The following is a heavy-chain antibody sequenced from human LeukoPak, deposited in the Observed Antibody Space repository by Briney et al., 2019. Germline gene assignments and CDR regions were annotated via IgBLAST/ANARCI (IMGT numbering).Heavy chain of an antibody. CDR3: ARWQFGGYYDSSGYSNAFDI. V-gene: IGHV1-18*01. CDR1: GYTFTSYG. CDR2: ISAYNGNT. Sequence: ASVKVSCKASGYTFTSYGISWVRQAPGQGLEWMGWISAYNGNTNYAQKLQGRVTMTTDTSTSTAYMELRSLRSDDTAVYYCARWQFGGYYDSSGYSNAFDIWGQGTMVTVSS. J-gene: IGHJ3*02. D-gene: IGHD3-22*01.